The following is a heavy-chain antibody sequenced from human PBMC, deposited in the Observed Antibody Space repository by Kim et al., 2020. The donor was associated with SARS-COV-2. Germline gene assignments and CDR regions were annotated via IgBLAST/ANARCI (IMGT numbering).Heavy chain of an antibody. V-gene: IGHV3-7*03. J-gene: IGHJ4*02. CDR2: IKQDGSEK. D-gene: IGHD2-2*02. CDR3: AREGYCSSTSCYTLGTFDY. CDR1: GFTFSSYW. Sequence: GGSLRLSCAASGFTFSSYWMSWVRQAPGKGLEWVANIKQDGSEKYYVDSVKGRFTISRDNAKNSLYLQMNSLRAEDTAVYYCAREGYCSSTSCYTLGTFDYWGQGTLVTVSS.